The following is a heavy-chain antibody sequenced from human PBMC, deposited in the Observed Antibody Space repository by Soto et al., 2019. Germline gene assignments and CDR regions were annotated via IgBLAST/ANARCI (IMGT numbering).Heavy chain of an antibody. CDR1: GGSISSGSYY. CDR2: IYYNGGT. V-gene: IGHV4-39*01. CDR3: ARGVQGSRYFDL. Sequence: TSETLSLTCTVSGGSISSGSYYWGWIRQPPGKGLEWIGSIYYNGGTYYNPSLKSRVTVSVDTSKNQFSLKLSSVTAADTAVYYCARGVQGSRYFDLWGRGTLVTVSS. J-gene: IGHJ2*01.